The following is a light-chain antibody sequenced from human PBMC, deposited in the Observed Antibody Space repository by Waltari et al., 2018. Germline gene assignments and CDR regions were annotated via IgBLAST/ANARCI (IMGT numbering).Light chain of an antibody. Sequence: SALTQPASVSGSPGQSITISCTGTSSDIGTSNYVSWYQQYPGKAPKLMIYDVTKRPSGVSDRFSGSKSGNTASLTISGLQAEDEADYYCCSYAGSSSLVFGGGTKLTVL. V-gene: IGLV2-23*02. CDR3: CSYAGSSSLV. CDR1: SSDIGTSNY. J-gene: IGLJ2*01. CDR2: DVT.